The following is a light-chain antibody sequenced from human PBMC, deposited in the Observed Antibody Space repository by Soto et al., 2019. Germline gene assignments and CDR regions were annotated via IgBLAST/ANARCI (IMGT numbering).Light chain of an antibody. J-gene: IGLJ2*01. V-gene: IGLV2-14*01. CDR3: SSYTISSTLV. CDR1: SSDVGGYNY. CDR2: DVS. Sequence: QSALTQPASVSGSPGQSITISCTGTSSDVGGYNYVSWYQQHPGKAPKLMIYDVSNRPSGVSNRFSGSKSGNTASLTISGLQAEDEADYYCSSYTISSTLVFGGGTKRTVL.